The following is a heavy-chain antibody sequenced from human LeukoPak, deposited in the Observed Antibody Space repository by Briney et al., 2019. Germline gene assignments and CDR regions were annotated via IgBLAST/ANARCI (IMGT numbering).Heavy chain of an antibody. CDR3: ARVGSSQTWGY. Sequence: PGGSLRLSCAASGFAFSTYGMHWVRQAPGKGLEWVAFLRYDGSNKYYADSVKGRFTISRDNAKNSLFLQMNSLTVDDTAVFYCARVGSSQTWGYWGQGILVTVSS. CDR1: GFAFSTYG. J-gene: IGHJ4*02. CDR2: LRYDGSNK. D-gene: IGHD6-13*01. V-gene: IGHV3-30*02.